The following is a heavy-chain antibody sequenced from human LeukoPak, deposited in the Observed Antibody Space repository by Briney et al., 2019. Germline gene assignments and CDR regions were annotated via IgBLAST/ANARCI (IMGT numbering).Heavy chain of an antibody. J-gene: IGHJ4*02. V-gene: IGHV3-23*01. CDR2: INSSGGST. Sequence: GGSLRLSCAASGFTFSSYAMNWVRQAPGKGLEWVSSINSSGGSTYYADSVKGRFTISRDNSKNTLYLQMNSLRAEDTAVYYCASFMYGDFDYWGQGTLVTVSS. D-gene: IGHD4-17*01. CDR1: GFTFSSYA. CDR3: ASFMYGDFDY.